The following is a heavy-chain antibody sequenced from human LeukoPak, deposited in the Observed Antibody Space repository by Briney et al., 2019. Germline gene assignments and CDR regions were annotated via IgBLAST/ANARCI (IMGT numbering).Heavy chain of an antibody. D-gene: IGHD3-22*01. CDR2: ISAYNGNT. J-gene: IGHJ4*02. Sequence: ASVKVSCKASGYTFTSYGISWVRQAPGQGLEWMGWISAYNGNTNYVQKLQGRVTMTTDTSTSTAYMELRSLRSDDTGVYYCARDGPWEKVMVITALDYWGQGTPVTVSS. V-gene: IGHV1-18*01. CDR1: GYTFTSYG. CDR3: ARDGPWEKVMVITALDY.